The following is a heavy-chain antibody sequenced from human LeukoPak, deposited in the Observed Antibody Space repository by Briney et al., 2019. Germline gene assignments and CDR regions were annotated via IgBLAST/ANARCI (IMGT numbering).Heavy chain of an antibody. J-gene: IGHJ6*03. Sequence: ASVKVSCKASGYTFTGYYMHWVRQAPGQGLEWMGWINPNSGGTNYAQKFQGRVTMTRDTSISTAYMELSRLRSDDTAVYYCARDGVTIFGVVIMSNYYYYMDVWGKGTTVTASS. CDR1: GYTFTGYY. CDR2: INPNSGGT. CDR3: ARDGVTIFGVVIMSNYYYYMDV. V-gene: IGHV1-2*02. D-gene: IGHD3-3*01.